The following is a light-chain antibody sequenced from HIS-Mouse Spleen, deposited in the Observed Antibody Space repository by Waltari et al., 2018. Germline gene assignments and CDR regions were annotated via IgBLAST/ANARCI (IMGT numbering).Light chain of an antibody. Sequence: QSVLTQPPSASGTPGQRVTISCSGRSSNIGSTYVSWYQQLPGTAPKLLTYRNNQRPSGVPDRFSGSKSGTSASLAINGLRSEDEADYYCAAWDDSLSGPVFGGGTKLTVL. CDR3: AAWDDSLSGPV. CDR2: RNN. J-gene: IGLJ3*02. V-gene: IGLV1-47*01. CDR1: SSNIGSTY.